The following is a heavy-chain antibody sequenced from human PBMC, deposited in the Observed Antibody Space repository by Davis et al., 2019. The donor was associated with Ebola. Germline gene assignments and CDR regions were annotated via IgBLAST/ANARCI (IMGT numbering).Heavy chain of an antibody. V-gene: IGHV1-2*02. Sequence: ASVKVSCKASGGTFSSYAISWVRQAPGQGLEWMGWINPNSGGTNYAQKFQGRVTMTRDTSISTAYMELSRLRSDDTAVYYCARRRQGGYSLRYGMDVWGQGTTVTVSS. CDR1: GGTFSSYA. D-gene: IGHD3-22*01. CDR2: INPNSGGT. CDR3: ARRRQGGYSLRYGMDV. J-gene: IGHJ6*02.